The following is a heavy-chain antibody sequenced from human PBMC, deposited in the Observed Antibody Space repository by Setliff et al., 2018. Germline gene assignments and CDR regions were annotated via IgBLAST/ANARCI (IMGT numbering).Heavy chain of an antibody. D-gene: IGHD3-3*01. CDR1: GGSISSGSYY. J-gene: IGHJ6*02. CDR2: IYTSGST. Sequence: SETLSLTCTVSGGSISSGSYYWSWIRQPAGKGLEWIGRIYTSGSTNYNPPLKSRVTISVDTSKNQFSLKLSSVTAADTAVYYCARAFTYYNFWSGYGYGMDVWGQGTTVTVSS. CDR3: ARAFTYYNFWSGYGYGMDV. V-gene: IGHV4-61*02.